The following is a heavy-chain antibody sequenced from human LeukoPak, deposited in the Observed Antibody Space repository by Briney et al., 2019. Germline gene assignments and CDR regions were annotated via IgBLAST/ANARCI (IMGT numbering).Heavy chain of an antibody. CDR3: AREDIVVVPAAEFDY. CDR2: ISSSSSTI. J-gene: IGHJ4*02. V-gene: IGHV3-48*01. Sequence: PGGSLRLSCAASGFTFSSYSMNWVRQAPGKGLEWVSYISSSSSTIYYADSVKGRFTISRDNAKNPLYLQMNSLRAEDTAVYYCAREDIVVVPAAEFDYWGQGTLGTVSS. D-gene: IGHD2-2*01. CDR1: GFTFSSYS.